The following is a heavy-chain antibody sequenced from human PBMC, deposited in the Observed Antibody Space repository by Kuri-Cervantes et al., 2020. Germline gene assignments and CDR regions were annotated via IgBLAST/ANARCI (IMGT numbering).Heavy chain of an antibody. V-gene: IGHV3-30-3*01. Sequence: GESLKISCAASGFTVSGNYMHWVRQAPGKGLEWVAVISYDGSNKYYADSVKGRFTISRDNSKNTLYLQMNSLRAEDTAVYYCARDRADIVVVTNAFDIWGQGTMVTVSS. J-gene: IGHJ3*02. CDR3: ARDRADIVVVTNAFDI. CDR1: GFTVSGNY. D-gene: IGHD2-2*01. CDR2: ISYDGSNK.